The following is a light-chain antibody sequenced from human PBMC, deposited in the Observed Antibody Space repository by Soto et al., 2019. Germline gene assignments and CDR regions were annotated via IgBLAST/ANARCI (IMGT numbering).Light chain of an antibody. CDR1: QGIGTN. CDR2: AAS. CDR3: QQYNNWPLYT. Sequence: EIVVTQSPGTLSVSPGERATLSCRASQGIGTNLAWYQQRPGQAPRLLIYAASSRATDIPARFTGRGSGTEFTLTISSLPSEDFAVYFCQQYNNWPLYTFGQGTKLEI. V-gene: IGKV3-15*01. J-gene: IGKJ2*01.